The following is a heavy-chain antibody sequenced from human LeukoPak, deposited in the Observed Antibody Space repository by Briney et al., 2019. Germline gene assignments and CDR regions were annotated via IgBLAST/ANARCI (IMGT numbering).Heavy chain of an antibody. V-gene: IGHV3-64*04. D-gene: IGHD7-27*01. CDR2: ISSSGGRT. J-gene: IGHJ4*02. CDR1: GFTFSSYA. CDR3: AKVLTGSQDY. Sequence: GGSLRLSCSASGFTFSSYAMHWVRQAPGKGLEYVSAISSSGGRTYYADSVRGRFTISRDNSKTTLHLQMNGLRAEDTAVYYCAKVLTGSQDYWGQGTLVTVSS.